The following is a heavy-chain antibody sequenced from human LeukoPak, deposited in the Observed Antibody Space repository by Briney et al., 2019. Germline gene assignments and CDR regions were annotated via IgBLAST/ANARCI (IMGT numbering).Heavy chain of an antibody. CDR3: ARHYGSGNPDAFDI. Sequence: KASETLSLTCTVSGGSISSYYWSWIRQPPGKGLEWIGYIYYNGNTNYNPSLKSRLTISVDTSKNQFSLKLSSVTAADTAVYYCARHYGSGNPDAFDIWGQGTMVIVSS. V-gene: IGHV4-59*08. CDR1: GGSISSYY. D-gene: IGHD3-10*01. J-gene: IGHJ3*02. CDR2: IYYNGNT.